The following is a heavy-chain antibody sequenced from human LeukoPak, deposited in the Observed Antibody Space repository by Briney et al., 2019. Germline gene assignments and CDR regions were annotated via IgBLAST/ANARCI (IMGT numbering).Heavy chain of an antibody. J-gene: IGHJ3*02. Sequence: PSETLSLTCTVSGGSISSSSYYWGWIRQPPGKGLEWIGSIYYSGSTYYNPSLKSRVAISVDTSKNQFSLKLSSVTAADTAVYYCARDQTRYYYDSSGYYYAFDIWGQGTMVTVSS. CDR3: ARDQTRYYYDSSGYYYAFDI. V-gene: IGHV4-39*07. CDR1: GGSISSSSYY. CDR2: IYYSGST. D-gene: IGHD3-22*01.